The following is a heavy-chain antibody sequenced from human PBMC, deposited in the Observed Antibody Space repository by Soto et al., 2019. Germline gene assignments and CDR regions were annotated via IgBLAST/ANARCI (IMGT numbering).Heavy chain of an antibody. V-gene: IGHV3-48*01. CDR1: GFTFSTYP. J-gene: IGHJ4*02. CDR3: ARDQGNNWDLDY. D-gene: IGHD1-1*01. Sequence: EVQLVESGGGLVQPGGSLRLSCVASGFTFSTYPMNWVRQVPGKGLEWVSYIRSSSSTIYYADSVKGRFTISIDSAKNSLYLQMNSLRAEDTAVYYCARDQGNNWDLDYWGQGTLVTVSS. CDR2: IRSSSSTI.